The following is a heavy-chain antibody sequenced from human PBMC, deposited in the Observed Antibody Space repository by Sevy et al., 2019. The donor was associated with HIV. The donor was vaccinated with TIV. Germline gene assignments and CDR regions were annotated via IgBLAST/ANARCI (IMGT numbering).Heavy chain of an antibody. Sequence: ASAKVSCKVFGYRLRKLSMHWVRQAPGKGLEWMGSLDPGNGEITYAQTLQGRVTMTEDTSTDTAYMELSSLTSEDTATYYCATVGLGYYSGSSYYQGDWFDPWGQGTLVTVSS. CDR2: LDPGNGEI. CDR1: GYRLRKLS. V-gene: IGHV1-24*01. J-gene: IGHJ5*02. CDR3: ATVGLGYYSGSSYYQGDWFDP. D-gene: IGHD2-15*01.